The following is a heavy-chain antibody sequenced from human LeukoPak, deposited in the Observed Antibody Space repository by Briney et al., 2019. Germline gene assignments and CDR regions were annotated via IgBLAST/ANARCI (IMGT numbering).Heavy chain of an antibody. CDR2: IYHSGSA. Sequence: SETLSLTWAVSGGSISSSNWWSWVRQPPGKGLEWIGEIYHSGSANYNPSLKSRVTISVDKSKTQFSLKLSSVTAADTAVYYCARLTTLVRGLKEWFDPWGQGTLVTVSS. V-gene: IGHV4-4*02. D-gene: IGHD3-10*01. CDR3: ARLTTLVRGLKEWFDP. J-gene: IGHJ5*02. CDR1: GGSISSSNW.